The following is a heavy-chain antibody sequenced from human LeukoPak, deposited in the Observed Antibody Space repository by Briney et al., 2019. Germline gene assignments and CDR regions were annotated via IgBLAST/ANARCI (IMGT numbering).Heavy chain of an antibody. D-gene: IGHD2-21*02. CDR2: MNPNSGNT. CDR1: GYTFTSYD. CDR3: ARAPPLTYCGGDCPNWYFDL. V-gene: IGHV1-8*01. J-gene: IGHJ2*01. Sequence: GASVKVSCKASGYTFTSYDINWVRQATGQGLEWMGWMNPNSGNTGYAQKFQGRVTMTRNTSISTAYMELSSLRSEDTAVYYCARAPPLTYCGGDCPNWYFDLWGRGTLVTVSS.